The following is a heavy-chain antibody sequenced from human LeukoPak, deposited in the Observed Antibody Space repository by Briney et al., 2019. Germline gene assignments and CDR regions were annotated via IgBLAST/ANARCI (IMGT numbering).Heavy chain of an antibody. CDR3: AKCDYDFWSGRYIPGRNYYYYMEV. D-gene: IGHD3-3*01. Sequence: GGSLRLSCAASGFTFSSYAMSWVRQAPGKGLEWVSEISGSGGSTYNADPVKGRFTISRDNSKNTLYLQMNSLRAEDTAVYYCAKCDYDFWSGRYIPGRNYYYYMEVWGKGTTVTVSS. V-gene: IGHV3-23*01. CDR1: GFTFSSYA. CDR2: ISGSGGST. J-gene: IGHJ6*03.